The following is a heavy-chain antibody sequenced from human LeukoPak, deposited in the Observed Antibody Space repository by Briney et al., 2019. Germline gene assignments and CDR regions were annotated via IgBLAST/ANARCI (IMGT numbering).Heavy chain of an antibody. J-gene: IGHJ4*02. CDR2: IYYSGST. D-gene: IGHD3-22*01. CDR1: GGSISSSSYY. Sequence: SETLSLTCTVSGGSISSSSYYWGWIRQPPGKGLEWIGSIYYSGSTYYNPSLKSRVTISVDTSKNQFSLKLSSVTAADTAVYYCARGPLDDSSGYFDYWGQGTLVTVSS. V-gene: IGHV4-39*07. CDR3: ARGPLDDSSGYFDY.